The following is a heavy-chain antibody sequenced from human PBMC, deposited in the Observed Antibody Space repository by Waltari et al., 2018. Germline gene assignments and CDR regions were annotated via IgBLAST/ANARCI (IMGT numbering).Heavy chain of an antibody. CDR1: GYSISSGSY. Sequence: QVQLQESGPGLVKPSETLSLTCTVSGYSISSGSYWCWIRQPPGKGLEWIGSIYHSGSTYYNPSLKSRVTISVDTSKNQFSLKLSSVTAADTAVYYCARDLEPKLWFHAFDIWGQGTMVTVSS. D-gene: IGHD3-10*01. CDR2: IYHSGST. CDR3: ARDLEPKLWFHAFDI. J-gene: IGHJ3*02. V-gene: IGHV4-38-2*02.